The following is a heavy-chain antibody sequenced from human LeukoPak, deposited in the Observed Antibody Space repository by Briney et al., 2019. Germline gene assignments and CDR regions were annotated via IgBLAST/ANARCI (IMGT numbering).Heavy chain of an antibody. D-gene: IGHD3-16*01. CDR1: GFTFRGYT. CDR3: ARDYGYAFDT. CDR2: ISRTSNIV. V-gene: IGHV3-48*01. Sequence: GGSLRLSCAASGFTFRGYTLNGVRQAPGKGLEWVSYISRTSNIVSYADSVRGRFTISRDNAKNSLYLQMSSLRAEDTAVYYSARDYGYAFDTWGQGTMVTVSS. J-gene: IGHJ3*02.